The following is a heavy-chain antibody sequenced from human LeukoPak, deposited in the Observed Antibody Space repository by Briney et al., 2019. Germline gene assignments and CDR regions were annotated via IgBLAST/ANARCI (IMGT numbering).Heavy chain of an antibody. D-gene: IGHD6-19*01. V-gene: IGHV1-2*02. CDR3: VRGTEVGSPIAVAGPYFDY. CDR2: ITPNSGGT. Sequence: ASVKVSCKASGYTFTGYYMHWVRQAPGQGLEWMGWITPNSGGTDYALKFQGRVTMTRDTSISTAYMELTGLRSDDTAVYYCVRGTEVGSPIAVAGPYFDYWGQGTLVTVSS. J-gene: IGHJ4*02. CDR1: GYTFTGYY.